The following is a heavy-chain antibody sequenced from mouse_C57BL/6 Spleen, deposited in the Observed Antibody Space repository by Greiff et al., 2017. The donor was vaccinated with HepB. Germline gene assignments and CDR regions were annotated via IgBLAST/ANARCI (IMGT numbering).Heavy chain of an antibody. CDR3: ARGGYYSNTWFAY. J-gene: IGHJ3*01. CDR2: INPNNGGT. CDR1: GYTFTDYY. D-gene: IGHD2-5*01. V-gene: IGHV1-26*01. Sequence: EVQLQQSGPELVKPGASVKITCKASGYTFTDYYMNWVKQSHGKSLEWIGDINPNNGGTSYNQKFKGKATLTVDKSSSTAYMELRSLTSEDSAVYYCARGGYYSNTWFAYWGQGTLVTVSA.